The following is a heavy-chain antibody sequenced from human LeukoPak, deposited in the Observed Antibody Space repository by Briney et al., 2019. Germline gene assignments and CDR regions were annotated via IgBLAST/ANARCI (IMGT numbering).Heavy chain of an antibody. V-gene: IGHV1-3*01. CDR3: ARGNVYQRIYYYGMDV. J-gene: IGHJ6*04. CDR2: INAGNGNT. D-gene: IGHD6-25*01. CDR1: GYTFTSYA. Sequence: ASVKVSCKASGYTFTSYAMHWVRQAPGQRLEWMGWINAGNGNTKYSQKFQGRVTITRDTSASTAYMELSSLRSEDTAVYYCARGNVYQRIYYYGMDVWGKGTTVTVSS.